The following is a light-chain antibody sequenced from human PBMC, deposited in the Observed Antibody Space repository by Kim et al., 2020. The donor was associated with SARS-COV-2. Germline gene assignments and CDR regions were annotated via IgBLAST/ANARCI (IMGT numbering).Light chain of an antibody. J-gene: IGKJ1*01. CDR2: GAS. V-gene: IGKV3-20*01. CDR3: QQYGSSPRT. Sequence: CAGGRATLSSRTSRSVSSSYVAWYQQKPGQAPRLLNYGASSRATGIPGRFSGSGSGTDFTLTISRLEPEDFAVYYCQQYGSSPRTFGQGTKVEIK. CDR1: RSVSSSY.